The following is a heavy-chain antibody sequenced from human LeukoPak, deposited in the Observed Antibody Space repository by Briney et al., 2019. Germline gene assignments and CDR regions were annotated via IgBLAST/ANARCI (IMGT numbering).Heavy chain of an antibody. V-gene: IGHV1-18*01. D-gene: IGHD6-19*01. CDR1: GYIFTSYG. CDR3: ARNLLAQWDYYYGMDV. CDR2: VSAYNGNT. Sequence: ASVKVSCKASGYIFTSYGISWVRQAPGQGLEWMGWVSAYNGNTSYAQKLQGRVTMTTDTPTSTAYMELRSLISDDTAIYYCARNLLAQWDYYYGMDVWGQGTTVTVSS. J-gene: IGHJ6*02.